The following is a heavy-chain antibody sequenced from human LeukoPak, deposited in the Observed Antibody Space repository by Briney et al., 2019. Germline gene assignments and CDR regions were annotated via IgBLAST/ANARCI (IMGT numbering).Heavy chain of an antibody. Sequence: GGSLRLSCAASGFTFRSYSMHWVRQAPGRGLEWVSYISSTSSTIYYADSVKGRFTISRDNANNSLYLQMNSLRDEDTAVYYCARAAPYYYDSSGYSAFDSWGQGTMVTVSA. CDR3: ARAAPYYYDSSGYSAFDS. V-gene: IGHV3-48*02. CDR2: ISSTSSTI. J-gene: IGHJ3*02. D-gene: IGHD3-22*01. CDR1: GFTFRSYS.